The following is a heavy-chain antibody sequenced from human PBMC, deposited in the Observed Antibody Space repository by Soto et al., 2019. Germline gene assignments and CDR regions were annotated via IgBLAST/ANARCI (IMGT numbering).Heavy chain of an antibody. V-gene: IGHV3-30-3*01. D-gene: IGHD5-12*01. J-gene: IGHJ6*04. CDR3: ARRRVATISYYGMDV. CDR1: GFTFSAYG. Sequence: QVQLEESGGGVVQPGMSLRLSCAASGFTFSAYGMHWVRQAPGKGLEWVAFVSYDGFKKEYAESGKGRFTISRDNSKNTLYLQANSLRAEDTAVYYCARRRVATISYYGMDVWGDGTTVIVSS. CDR2: VSYDGFKK.